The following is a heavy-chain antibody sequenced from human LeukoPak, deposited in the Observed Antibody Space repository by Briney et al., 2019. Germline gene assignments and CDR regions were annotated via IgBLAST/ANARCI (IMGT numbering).Heavy chain of an antibody. D-gene: IGHD6-13*01. J-gene: IGHJ4*02. CDR2: ISTYNGDT. CDR1: GYTFTGYY. V-gene: IGHV1-18*04. CDR3: ARDLWYSSPWYGAPSDF. Sequence: GASVKVSCKASGYTFTGYYMHWVRQAPGQGLEWMGWISTYNGDTKYAHKVQGRVTLTADTSTSTAYMELRSLRSDDTAVYYCARDLWYSSPWYGAPSDFWGQGTLVTVSS.